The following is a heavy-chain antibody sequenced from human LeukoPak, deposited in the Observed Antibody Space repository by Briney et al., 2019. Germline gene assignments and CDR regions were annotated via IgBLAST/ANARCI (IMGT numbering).Heavy chain of an antibody. CDR3: ARDRAVAGTADMDY. J-gene: IGHJ4*02. V-gene: IGHV3-21*05. CDR1: GFTFSSYE. Sequence: GGSLRLSCAASGFTFSSYEMNWVRQAPGKGLEWVSYISSSSSYTNYADSVKGRFTISRDNAKNSLYLQMNSLRAEDTAVYYCARDRAVAGTADMDYWGQGTLVTVSS. CDR2: ISSSSSYT. D-gene: IGHD6-19*01.